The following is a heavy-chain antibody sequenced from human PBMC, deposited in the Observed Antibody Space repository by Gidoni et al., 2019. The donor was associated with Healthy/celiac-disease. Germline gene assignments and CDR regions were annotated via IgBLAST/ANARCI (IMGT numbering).Heavy chain of an antibody. J-gene: IGHJ4*02. CDR3: ARDGGQYTMVRGVNFDY. CDR1: GFPLSSYW. D-gene: IGHD3-10*01. Sequence: EVQLVESGGGLVQPGGSLRLSCAASGFPLSSYWLSWVRQAPGKGMEWVANIKQDGSEKYYVDSVKGRFTISRDNAKNSLYLQMNSLRAEDTAVYYCARDGGQYTMVRGVNFDYWGQGTLVTVSS. V-gene: IGHV3-7*01. CDR2: IKQDGSEK.